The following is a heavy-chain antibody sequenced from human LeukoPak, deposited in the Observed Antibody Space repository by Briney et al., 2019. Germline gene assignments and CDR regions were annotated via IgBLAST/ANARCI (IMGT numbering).Heavy chain of an antibody. V-gene: IGHV4-59*11. CDR2: ISDGGST. J-gene: IGHJ4*02. D-gene: IGHD3-22*01. Sequence: PETLSLTCVVSGGSLSTHHWSWIRQSPGRGLEWIGYISDGGSTNYNPSLKSRVTISVDTSKNQFSLMLSSVTAADTAVYYCARGYDSSAYYPFNYWGQGALVTVSS. CDR1: GGSLSTHH. CDR3: ARGYDSSAYYPFNY.